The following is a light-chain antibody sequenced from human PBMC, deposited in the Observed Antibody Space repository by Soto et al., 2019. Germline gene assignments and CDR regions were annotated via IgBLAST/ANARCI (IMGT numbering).Light chain of an antibody. CDR2: KSS. CDR1: QSISLS. CDR3: QQYRYFPWT. V-gene: IGKV1-5*03. J-gene: IGKJ1*01. Sequence: DIPMTQSPSTLSASVVDRVTITCRASQSISLSLAWHQQKPGKAPKPLMYKSSSLESGAPSRLTGSGSGTDITLIRSSLQPDDFATYYCQQYRYFPWTFGQGTKVEIK.